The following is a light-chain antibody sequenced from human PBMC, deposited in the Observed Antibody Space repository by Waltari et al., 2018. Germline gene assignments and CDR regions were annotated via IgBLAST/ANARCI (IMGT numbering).Light chain of an antibody. V-gene: IGLV1-47*01. CDR2: RNN. CDR3: AAWDDSLSGRV. Sequence: QSVLTQPPSASGTPGQRVTISCSGSSPNIGSNYAYWYQQVPGTAPKLLIYRNNQRPSGFPDRFSGSKSGTSASLAISGLRSEDEVDYYCAAWDDSLSGRVFGGGTKVTVL. CDR1: SPNIGSNY. J-gene: IGLJ3*02.